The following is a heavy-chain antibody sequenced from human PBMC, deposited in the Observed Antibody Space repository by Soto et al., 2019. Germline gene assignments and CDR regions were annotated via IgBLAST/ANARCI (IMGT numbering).Heavy chain of an antibody. CDR1: GFTFSNYA. Sequence: EVQLLESGGGFVQPGGSLRLSCAASGFTFSNYAMTWVRQAPGKGLEWVSGITSTGSSTYYADSVKGRFTISRDNSKNTLFLQINSLRAVDTAVSYCAKGAEGYVVSSLDFWGQGTLVSVSS. V-gene: IGHV3-23*01. CDR3: AKGAEGYVVSSLDF. J-gene: IGHJ4*02. D-gene: IGHD5-12*01. CDR2: ITSTGSST.